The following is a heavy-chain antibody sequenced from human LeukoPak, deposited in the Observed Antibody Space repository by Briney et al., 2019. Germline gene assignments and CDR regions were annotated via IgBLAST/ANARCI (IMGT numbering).Heavy chain of an antibody. CDR1: GFTFSSYW. Sequence: GGSLRLSCAASGFTFSSYWMSWVRQAPGKGLEWVANIKQDGSEKYYVDSVKGRFTISRDNAKNSLYLQMNSLRAEDTAVYYCARFGGSSWSLTYYFYYWGQGTLVAVSS. CDR2: IKQDGSEK. V-gene: IGHV3-7*01. CDR3: ARFGGSSWSLTYYFYY. J-gene: IGHJ4*02. D-gene: IGHD6-13*01.